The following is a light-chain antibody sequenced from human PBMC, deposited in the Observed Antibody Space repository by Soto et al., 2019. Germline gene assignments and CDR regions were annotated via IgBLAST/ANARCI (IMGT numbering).Light chain of an antibody. Sequence: IQMTQSPSTRSASVGDGFTIACRASQGISSYLAWYQQKPGKAPKLLIYAASTLQSGVPSRFSGSGSGTDFTLTISCLQSEDFATYYCQQYYSYPITFGQGTKVDIK. CDR1: QGISSY. J-gene: IGKJ1*01. CDR2: AAS. CDR3: QQYYSYPIT. V-gene: IGKV1-8*01.